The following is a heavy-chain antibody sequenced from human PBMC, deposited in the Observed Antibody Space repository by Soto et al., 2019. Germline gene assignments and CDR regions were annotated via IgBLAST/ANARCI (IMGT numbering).Heavy chain of an antibody. Sequence: GGSLILSCAASGFTFSNYPMSWVRQAPGKGLEWVSYISDSGGTTYYADSVKGRFTISRDNSKNTLYLQMNSLRAEDTAVYYCAKDPYCSSISCYAGNFYYWGQGALVTVSS. CDR1: GFTFSNYP. J-gene: IGHJ4*02. D-gene: IGHD2-2*01. V-gene: IGHV3-23*01. CDR2: ISDSGGTT. CDR3: AKDPYCSSISCYAGNFYY.